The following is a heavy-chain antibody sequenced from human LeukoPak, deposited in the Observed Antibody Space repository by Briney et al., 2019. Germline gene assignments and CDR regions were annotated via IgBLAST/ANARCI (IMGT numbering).Heavy chain of an antibody. D-gene: IGHD3-22*01. Sequence: GASVKVSCKASGYTFTSYGISWVRQAPGQGLEWMGWISAYNGNTNYAQKLQGRVTMTTDTSTSTAYMELRSLRSDDTAVYHCAKDLKGYYDSSGYYYDYYYYMDVWGKGTTVTVSS. CDR2: ISAYNGNT. V-gene: IGHV1-18*01. CDR3: AKDLKGYYDSSGYYYDYYYYMDV. CDR1: GYTFTSYG. J-gene: IGHJ6*03.